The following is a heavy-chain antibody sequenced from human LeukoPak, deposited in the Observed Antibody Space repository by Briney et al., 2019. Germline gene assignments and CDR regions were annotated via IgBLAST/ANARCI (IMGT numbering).Heavy chain of an antibody. D-gene: IGHD5-12*01. J-gene: IGHJ4*02. CDR3: ARVKGYSGYDVYYFDY. Sequence: PGGSLRLSCAASGFTFSSYWMSWVRQAPGKGLEWVANIKQDGSEKYYVDSVKGRFIISRDNAKNSLYLQMNSLRAEDTAVYYCARVKGYSGYDVYYFDYWGQGTLVTVSS. CDR2: IKQDGSEK. CDR1: GFTFSSYW. V-gene: IGHV3-7*01.